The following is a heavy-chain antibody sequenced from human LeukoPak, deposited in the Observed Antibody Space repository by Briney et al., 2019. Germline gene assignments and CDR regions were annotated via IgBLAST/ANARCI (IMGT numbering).Heavy chain of an antibody. D-gene: IGHD3-22*01. V-gene: IGHV3-23*01. J-gene: IGHJ4*02. Sequence: GGSLRLSCAASGFTFSSYAMSWFRQAPGKGLEWVSAISGSGGSTYYADSVKGRFTISRDNSKNTLYLQMNSLRAEDTAVYYCAKVRLGTDYYHSSGYYGYWGQGTLVTVSS. CDR3: AKVRLGTDYYHSSGYYGY. CDR1: GFTFSSYA. CDR2: ISGSGGST.